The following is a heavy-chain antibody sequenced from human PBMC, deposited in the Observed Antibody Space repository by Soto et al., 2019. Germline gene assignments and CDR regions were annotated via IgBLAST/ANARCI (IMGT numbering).Heavy chain of an antibody. Sequence: GGSLRLSCQASGFTFSTNAMHWVRQAPGKGLEWVAFLSYDGGTTDYAAPVKGRFTTSRDDSQNTLYLQMDSLNTDDTAVYFCTTEIHGYRYFDYWGQGTLVTASS. CDR1: GFTFSTNA. CDR2: LSYDGGTT. CDR3: TTEIHGYRYFDY. V-gene: IGHV3-15*01. D-gene: IGHD5-18*01. J-gene: IGHJ4*02.